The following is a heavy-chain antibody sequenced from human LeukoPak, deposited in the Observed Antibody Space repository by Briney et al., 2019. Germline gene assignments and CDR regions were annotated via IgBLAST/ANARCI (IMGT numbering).Heavy chain of an antibody. V-gene: IGHV3-11*01. J-gene: IGHJ4*02. CDR3: ARDRVAYSSSSGGGY. CDR1: GFTFSDYY. Sequence: GGSLRLSCAASGFTFSDYYMSWIRQAPGKGLEWVSYISSSGSTIYYADSVKGRFTISRDNAKNSLYLQMNSLRAEDTAVYYCARDRVAYSSSSGGGYWGQGTLVTVSS. CDR2: ISSSGSTI. D-gene: IGHD6-6*01.